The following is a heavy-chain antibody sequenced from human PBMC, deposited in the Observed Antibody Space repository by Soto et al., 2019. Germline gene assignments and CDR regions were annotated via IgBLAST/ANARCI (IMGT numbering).Heavy chain of an antibody. Sequence: SETLYLTCTVSGGSISSGDYYWSWIRQPPGKGLEWIGYIYYSGSTYYNPSLKSRVTISVDTSKNQFSLKLSSVTAADTAVYYCARATHYYDSSGYYLDAFDIWGQGTMVTVSS. D-gene: IGHD3-22*01. J-gene: IGHJ3*02. CDR2: IYYSGST. CDR1: GGSISSGDYY. CDR3: ARATHYYDSSGYYLDAFDI. V-gene: IGHV4-30-4*01.